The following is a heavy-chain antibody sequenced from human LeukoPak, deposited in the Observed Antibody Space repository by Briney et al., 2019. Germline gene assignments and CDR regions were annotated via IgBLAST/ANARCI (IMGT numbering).Heavy chain of an antibody. CDR1: GFTFSSYA. Sequence: GGSLRLSCAASGFTFSSYAMSWVRQAPGKGLEWVLAISGSGGSTYSADSVTAQFTISRDNSKNTLYLQMTSLRAEDTAVYYCAKAPGYSDAFDIWGQGTMVTVSS. CDR2: ISGSGGST. CDR3: AKAPGYSDAFDI. V-gene: IGHV3-23*01. D-gene: IGHD3-9*01. J-gene: IGHJ3*02.